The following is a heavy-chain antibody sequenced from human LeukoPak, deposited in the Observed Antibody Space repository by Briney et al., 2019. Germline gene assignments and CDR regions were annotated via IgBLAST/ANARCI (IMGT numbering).Heavy chain of an antibody. Sequence: GGSLRLSCAASGFTFSSYAMHWVRQAPGKGLEWVAVISYDGSNKYYADSVKGRFTISRDNSKNTLYLQMNSLRAEDTAVYYCARTRIVVPAAIGRGAFDIWGQGTMVTVSS. J-gene: IGHJ3*02. V-gene: IGHV3-30-3*01. D-gene: IGHD2-2*02. CDR2: ISYDGSNK. CDR3: ARTRIVVPAAIGRGAFDI. CDR1: GFTFSSYA.